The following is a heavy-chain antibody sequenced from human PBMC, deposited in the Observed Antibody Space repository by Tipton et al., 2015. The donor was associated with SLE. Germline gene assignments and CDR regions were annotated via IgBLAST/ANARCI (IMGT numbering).Heavy chain of an antibody. V-gene: IGHV3-64*01. CDR1: GFTFSSYA. CDR3: ARGGYSGYNQALFDY. Sequence: SLRLSCAASGFTFSSYAMHWVRQAPGKGLEYVSAISSNGGSTYYANSVKGRFTISRDNSKNTLYLQMGSLRAEDMAVYYCARGGYSGYNQALFDYCGQGSLVAVS. CDR2: ISSNGGST. J-gene: IGHJ4*02. D-gene: IGHD5-12*01.